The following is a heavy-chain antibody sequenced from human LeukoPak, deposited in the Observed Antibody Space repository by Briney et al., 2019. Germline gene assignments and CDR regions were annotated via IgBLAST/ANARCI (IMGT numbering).Heavy chain of an antibody. D-gene: IGHD2-2*01. CDR2: ISGSGGST. CDR1: GFTFSSYA. Sequence: PGGSLRLSCAASGFTFSSYAMSWVRQAPGKGLEWVSAISGSGGSTYYADSVKGRFTISRDNSKNTLYLQMNSLRAEDTAVYYCAREAYCSSTSCFWGWGYYYGMDVWGQGTTVTVSS. CDR3: AREAYCSSTSCFWGWGYYYGMDV. J-gene: IGHJ6*02. V-gene: IGHV3-23*01.